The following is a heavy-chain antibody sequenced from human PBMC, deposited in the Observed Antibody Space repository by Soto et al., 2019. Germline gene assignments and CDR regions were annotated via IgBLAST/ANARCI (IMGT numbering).Heavy chain of an antibody. D-gene: IGHD6-13*01. CDR3: ARGGIAAAAPRDY. V-gene: IGHV4-31*03. CDR1: GGSISSGGYY. Sequence: QVQLQESGPGLVKPSQTLSLTCTVSGGSISSGGYYWSWIRQHPGKGLEWIGYIYYSGSTYYNPYLQSRVIXSXDXXKNQFSLKLSSVTAADTAVYYCARGGIAAAAPRDYWGQGTLVTVSS. J-gene: IGHJ4*02. CDR2: IYYSGST.